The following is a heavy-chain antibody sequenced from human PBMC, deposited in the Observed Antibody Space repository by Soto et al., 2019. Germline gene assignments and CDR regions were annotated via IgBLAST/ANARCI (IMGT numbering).Heavy chain of an antibody. Sequence: PGGSLRLSCAASGFTFSSYSMNWVRQAPGKGLEWVSSISSSSSYIYYADSVKGRFTISRDNAKNSLYLQMNSLRAEDTAVYYCLFDYGSGTPPGGFDPWGQGTLVTVSS. CDR2: ISSSSSYI. V-gene: IGHV3-21*01. J-gene: IGHJ5*02. D-gene: IGHD3-10*01. CDR1: GFTFSSYS. CDR3: LFDYGSGTPPGGFDP.